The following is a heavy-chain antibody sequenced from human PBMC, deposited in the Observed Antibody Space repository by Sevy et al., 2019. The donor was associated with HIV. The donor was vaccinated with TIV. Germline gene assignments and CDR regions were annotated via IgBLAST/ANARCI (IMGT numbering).Heavy chain of an antibody. CDR1: GYTLTKLS. D-gene: IGHD3-22*01. CDR3: ATTTDYYENSGCPFDY. V-gene: IGHV1-24*01. Sequence: ASVKVSCKVSGYTLTKLSMHWVRQAPGKGLEWMGSFDPEDGETLYAQKLQGRVIMTEDTSTDTAYMEVNSLRSEDTAVYYCATTTDYYENSGCPFDYWGQGTLVTVSS. CDR2: FDPEDGET. J-gene: IGHJ4*02.